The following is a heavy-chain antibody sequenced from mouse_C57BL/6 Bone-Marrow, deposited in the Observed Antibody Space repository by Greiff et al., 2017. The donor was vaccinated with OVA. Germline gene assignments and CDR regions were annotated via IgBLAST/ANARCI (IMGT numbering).Heavy chain of an antibody. J-gene: IGHJ3*01. CDR3: AGEDSFYYGYSWFAY. Sequence: EVQLQQSGPELVKPGASVKIPCKASGYTFTDYNMDWVKQSHGKSLEWIGDINPNNGGTIYNQKFKGKATLTVDKSSSTAYMELRSLTSEDTAVYYCAGEDSFYYGYSWFAYWGQGTLVTVSA. CDR1: GYTFTDYN. V-gene: IGHV1-18*01. CDR2: INPNNGGT. D-gene: IGHD2-2*01.